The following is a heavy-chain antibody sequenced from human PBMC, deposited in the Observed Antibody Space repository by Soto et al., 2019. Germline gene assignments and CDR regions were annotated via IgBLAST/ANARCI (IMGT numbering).Heavy chain of an antibody. CDR1: GYTFTGYY. Sequence: ASVKVSCKASGYTFTGYYMQWVRQAPGQGLEWMGWINPNSGGTNYAQKFQGRVTMTRDTSISTAYMELSRLRSDDTAVYYCARDSGWVSGYPYYFDYWGQGTLVTVSS. D-gene: IGHD3-22*01. V-gene: IGHV1-2*02. J-gene: IGHJ4*02. CDR2: INPNSGGT. CDR3: ARDSGWVSGYPYYFDY.